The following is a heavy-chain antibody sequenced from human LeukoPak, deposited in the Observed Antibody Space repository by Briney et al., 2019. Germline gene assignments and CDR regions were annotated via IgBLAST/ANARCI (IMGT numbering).Heavy chain of an antibody. CDR2: IWHDGSRE. D-gene: IGHD5-24*01. V-gene: IGHV3-33*03. Sequence: GKSLRLSCVASGFTFSTYGIHWVRQAPGKGLEWVAVIWHDGSREEYGDSVKGRFTISRDNSKDTVYLQMNSLRAEDTAVYYCAKNLYLEKSGETFDYWGQGTLVTVSS. CDR3: AKNLYLEKSGETFDY. J-gene: IGHJ4*02. CDR1: GFTFSTYG.